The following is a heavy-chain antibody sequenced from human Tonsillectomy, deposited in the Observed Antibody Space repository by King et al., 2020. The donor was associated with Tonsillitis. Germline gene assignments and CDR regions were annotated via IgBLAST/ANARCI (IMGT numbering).Heavy chain of an antibody. CDR3: TGYSSSYDNYYYYYMDV. CDR2: IRSKANSYAT. CDR1: GFTFSGSA. Sequence: VQLVESGGGLVQPGGSLKLSCAVSGFTFSGSAMHWVRQASGKGLEWVGRIRSKANSYATAYAASVKGSFTISRDDSKNTAYLQMNSLKTEDTAVYYCTGYSSSYDNYYYYYMDVWGKGTTVTVSS. J-gene: IGHJ6*03. V-gene: IGHV3-73*02. D-gene: IGHD6-13*01.